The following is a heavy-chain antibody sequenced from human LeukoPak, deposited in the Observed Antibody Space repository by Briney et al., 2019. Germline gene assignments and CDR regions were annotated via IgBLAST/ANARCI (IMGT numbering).Heavy chain of an antibody. CDR1: GFTVSRNC. Sequence: GGSLRLSCAASGFTVSRNCMSWVRQAPGKGLEWVSVSYSGGDTYYPDSVKGRFTVSRDNPKNTVYLQMNSLRAEDTAVYFCARSPVLDRNDWSFADWGQGTLVTISS. CDR3: ARSPVLDRNDWSFAD. D-gene: IGHD1-1*01. J-gene: IGHJ4*02. CDR2: SYSGGDT. V-gene: IGHV3-53*01.